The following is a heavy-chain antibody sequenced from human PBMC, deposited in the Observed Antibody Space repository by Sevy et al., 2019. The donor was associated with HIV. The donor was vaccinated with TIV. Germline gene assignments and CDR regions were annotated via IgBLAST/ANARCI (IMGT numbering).Heavy chain of an antibody. CDR2: IFYSGST. CDR1: GGSISSSPYY. CDR3: ARHFWDGDLIVSAPFDP. V-gene: IGHV4-39*01. J-gene: IGHJ5*02. Sequence: SETLSLTCIVSGGSISSSPYYWDWIRQPPGKGLEWIGSIFYSGSTSYNPSLQSRITISVDTSKNQFSLKLSSVTAADTAVYYCARHFWDGDLIVSAPFDPWGQGTLVTVSS. D-gene: IGHD2-8*01.